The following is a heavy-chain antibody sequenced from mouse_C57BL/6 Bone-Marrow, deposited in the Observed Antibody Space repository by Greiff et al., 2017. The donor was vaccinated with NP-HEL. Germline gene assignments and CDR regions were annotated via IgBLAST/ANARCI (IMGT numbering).Heavy chain of an antibody. CDR2: IDPSDSYT. J-gene: IGHJ2*01. D-gene: IGHD1-1*01. V-gene: IGHV1-69*01. CDR1: GYTFTSYW. CDR3: VTTVVAPYFDY. Sequence: VQLQQPGAELVMPGASVKLSCKASGYTFTSYWMHWVKQRPGQGLEWIGEIDPSDSYTNYNQKFKGKSTLTVDKSSSTAYMQLSSLTSEDSAVYYCVTTVVAPYFDYWGQGTTLTVSS.